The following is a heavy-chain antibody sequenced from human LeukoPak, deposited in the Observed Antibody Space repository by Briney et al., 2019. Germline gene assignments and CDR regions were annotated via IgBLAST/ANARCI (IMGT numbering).Heavy chain of an antibody. CDR3: ARNLHTIFGVVIINYFDY. Sequence: SETLSLTCTVSGGSISSYYWSWIRQPAGKGLEWIGRIYTSGSTYYNPSLKSRVTISVDTSKNQFSLKLSSVTAADTAVYYCARNLHTIFGVVIINYFDYWGQGTLVTVSS. J-gene: IGHJ4*02. D-gene: IGHD3-3*01. V-gene: IGHV4-4*07. CDR1: GGSISSYY. CDR2: IYTSGST.